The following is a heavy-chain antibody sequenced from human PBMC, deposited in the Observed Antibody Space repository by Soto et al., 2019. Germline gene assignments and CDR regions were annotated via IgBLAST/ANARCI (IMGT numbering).Heavy chain of an antibody. CDR1: GFTFSSYA. CDR3: ARYCSSTSCYSRDAFDI. D-gene: IGHD2-2*01. CDR2: ISGSGGST. Sequence: EVQLLESGGGLVQPGGSLRLSCAASGFTFSSYAMSWVRQAPGKGLEWVSAISGSGGSTYYADSVKGRFTISRDNSKNTLYLQMNSLRAEDTAVYYCARYCSSTSCYSRDAFDIWGQGTMVTVSS. J-gene: IGHJ3*02. V-gene: IGHV3-23*01.